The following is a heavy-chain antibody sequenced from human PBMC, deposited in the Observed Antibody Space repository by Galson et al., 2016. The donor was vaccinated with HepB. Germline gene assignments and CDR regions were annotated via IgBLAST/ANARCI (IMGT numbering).Heavy chain of an antibody. CDR2: VSTSGSATTM. J-gene: IGHJ4*02. CDR3: AKGQQLAYFDY. V-gene: IGHV3-48*03. D-gene: IGHD6-13*01. Sequence: SLRLSCAASGFTFSSYEMNWVRQAPGKGLEWVSYVSTSGSATTMFYADSVKGRFTISRDNSKNTLYLQMNSLRAEDTAVYYCAKGQQLAYFDYWGQGTLVTVSS. CDR1: GFTFSSYE.